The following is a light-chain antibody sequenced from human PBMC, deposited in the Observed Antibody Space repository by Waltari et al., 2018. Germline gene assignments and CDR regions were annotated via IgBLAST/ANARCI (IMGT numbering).Light chain of an antibody. J-gene: IGLJ3*02. Sequence: QSVLTQPSSASGTPGQRVTISCSGSSSNIGSNYVYWYQQLPGTAPKLLIHTDNQRPPGVPDRFSASKSGASASLAISGLRSDDEADYYCAAWDDSLTGRVFGGGTKLTVL. CDR1: SSNIGSNY. CDR2: TDN. V-gene: IGLV1-47*01. CDR3: AAWDDSLTGRV.